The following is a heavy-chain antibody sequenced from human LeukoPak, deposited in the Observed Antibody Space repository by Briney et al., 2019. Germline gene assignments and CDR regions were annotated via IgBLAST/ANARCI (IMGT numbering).Heavy chain of an antibody. CDR3: ARRGAFYYDSCVYYSVFDY. D-gene: IGHD3-22*01. CDR1: GGSISSSSYY. CDR2: VFYSGTT. Sequence: SETLSLTCTVSGGSISSSSYYWSWLRQPPGKGLEWIGNVFYSGTTHYNPSLESRVTISADTSKNQFSLRLSSVTAADTAVYYCARRGAFYYDSCVYYSVFDYWGQGSLVTVSS. V-gene: IGHV4-39*01. J-gene: IGHJ4*02.